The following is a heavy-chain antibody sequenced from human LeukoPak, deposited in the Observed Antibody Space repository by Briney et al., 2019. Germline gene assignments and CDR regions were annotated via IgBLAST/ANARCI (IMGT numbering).Heavy chain of an antibody. CDR3: ARGPTILGIALYWKAFDI. J-gene: IGHJ3*02. D-gene: IGHD7-27*01. CDR1: GYTFTSYG. CDR2: ISAYNGNT. V-gene: IGHV1-18*01. Sequence: ASVKVSCKASGYTFTSYGITWVRQAPGQGLEWMGWISAYNGNTKYAQKFQGRVTMTTDTSTSTAYMELRSLISDDTAVYYCARGPTILGIALYWKAFDIWGQGTMVTVSS.